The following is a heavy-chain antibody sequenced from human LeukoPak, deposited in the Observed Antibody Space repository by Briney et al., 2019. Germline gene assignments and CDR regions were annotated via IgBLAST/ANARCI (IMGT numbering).Heavy chain of an antibody. CDR3: ARSIPYGTTWYGRSDY. V-gene: IGHV3-7*03. D-gene: IGHD6-13*01. J-gene: IGHJ4*02. CDR1: GFTFSSYW. CDR2: IKPVGTTK. Sequence: GGSLRLSCAASGFTFSSYWMSWVRQAPGKGLEWVANIKPVGTTKFYVDSVKGRFTISRDNALNSLYLQMNSLRAEDTAIYYCARSIPYGTTWYGRSDYWGQGTLVTVSS.